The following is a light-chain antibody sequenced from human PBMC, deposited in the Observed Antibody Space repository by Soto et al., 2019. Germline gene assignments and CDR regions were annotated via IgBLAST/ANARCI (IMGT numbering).Light chain of an antibody. CDR1: STDVGAYNF. CDR3: SSYTSSRTYV. V-gene: IGLV2-14*01. Sequence: QSALTQAASVSGSPGQWITISCTGSSTDVGAYNFVSWHQQHPGKAPKLMIYDVSNRPSGVSDRFSGSKSGNTASLTISGLQAEDEADYYCSSYTSSRTYVFGTGTKLTVL. CDR2: DVS. J-gene: IGLJ1*01.